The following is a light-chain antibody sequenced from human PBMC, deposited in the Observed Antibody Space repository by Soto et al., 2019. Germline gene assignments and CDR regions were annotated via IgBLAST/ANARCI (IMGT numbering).Light chain of an antibody. Sequence: QSVLTQPASVSGSLGQSITISCTGTSSDIGAYNYVSWYQQHPGKAPKVMIFEVIKRPSGVSNRFSGSKSGNMASLTISGLQAEDEGYYYCSSFTTTSPVLLAGGTKVTVL. V-gene: IGLV2-14*01. J-gene: IGLJ3*02. CDR1: SSDIGAYNY. CDR2: EVI. CDR3: SSFTTTSPVL.